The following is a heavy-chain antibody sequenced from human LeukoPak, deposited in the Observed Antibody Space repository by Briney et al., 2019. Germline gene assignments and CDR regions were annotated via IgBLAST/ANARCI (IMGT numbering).Heavy chain of an antibody. CDR1: GFTFSSYG. CDR3: ARASGYDYSPYYYYGMDV. Sequence: GGSLRLSCAASGFTFSSYGMPWVRQAPGKGLEWVAVIWYDGSNKYYADSVKGRFTISRDNSKNTLYLQMNSLRAEDTAVYYCARASGYDYSPYYYYGMDVWGQGTTVTVSS. D-gene: IGHD5-12*01. CDR2: IWYDGSNK. J-gene: IGHJ6*02. V-gene: IGHV3-33*08.